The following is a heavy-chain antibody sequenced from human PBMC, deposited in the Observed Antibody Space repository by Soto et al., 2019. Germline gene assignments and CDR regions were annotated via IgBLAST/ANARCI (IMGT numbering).Heavy chain of an antibody. V-gene: IGHV3-23*01. J-gene: IGHJ4*02. CDR3: AKRAVVGAARYFDY. Sequence: EVQLLESGGGLVQPGGSLRLSCAASGFTFSGYAMSWVRQAPGKGLEWVSTIGTSGSNSYYPDSVKGRFTISRDNSKNTLYLQMNSLRAEDTAVYYCAKRAVVGAARYFDYWGLGTLVTVSS. CDR2: IGTSGSNS. CDR1: GFTFSGYA. D-gene: IGHD2-15*01.